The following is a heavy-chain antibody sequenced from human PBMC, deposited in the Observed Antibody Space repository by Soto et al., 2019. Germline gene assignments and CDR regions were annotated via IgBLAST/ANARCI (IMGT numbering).Heavy chain of an antibody. Sequence: TFSDYYMSWIRQAPGKTLEYISYITSSGKFTHHADSVKGRLTISRDNAKNSVFLQMNSLRVDDTGIYYCARFSAAGRVFDYWGQGTPVTVSS. CDR1: TFSDYY. V-gene: IGHV3-11*06. CDR2: ITSSGKFT. CDR3: ARFSAAGRVFDY. J-gene: IGHJ4*02. D-gene: IGHD6-13*01.